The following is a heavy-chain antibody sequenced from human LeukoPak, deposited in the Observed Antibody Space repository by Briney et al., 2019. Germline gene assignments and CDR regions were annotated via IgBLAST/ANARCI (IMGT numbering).Heavy chain of an antibody. CDR2: ISAYNGNT. Sequence: ASVKVSYKASGYTFTSYGISWVRQAPGQGLEWMGWISAYNGNTNYAQKLQGRVTMTTDTSTSTAYMELRSLRSDDTAVYCCARSGDYDFWSGYWRGNAFDIWGQGTMVTVSS. CDR3: ARSGDYDFWSGYWRGNAFDI. J-gene: IGHJ3*02. V-gene: IGHV1-18*01. CDR1: GYTFTSYG. D-gene: IGHD3-3*01.